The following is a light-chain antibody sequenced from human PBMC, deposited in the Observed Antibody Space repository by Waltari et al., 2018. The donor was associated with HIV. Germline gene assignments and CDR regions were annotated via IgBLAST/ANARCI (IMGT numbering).Light chain of an antibody. CDR1: SGHSNYA. CDR3: QTWGAGIQEV. Sequence: QLVLTQSPSASASLGASVKTTCTLSSGHSNYAIAWHRQQPGKGPRHLMKLKRDGSHNKGDGIPDRFSGSSSGDERYLTISSLQSEDEADYYCQTWGAGIQEVFGGGTKLTVL. CDR2: LKRDGSH. J-gene: IGLJ3*02. V-gene: IGLV4-69*01.